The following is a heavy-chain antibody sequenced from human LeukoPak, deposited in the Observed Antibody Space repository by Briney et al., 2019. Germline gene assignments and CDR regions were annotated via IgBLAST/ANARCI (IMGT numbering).Heavy chain of an antibody. J-gene: IGHJ5*02. Sequence: EASVKVSCKASGYTFTGYYMHWVRQAPGQGLEWMGWINPNSGGTNYAQKFQGRVTMTRDTSISTAYMELSRLRSDDTAVYYCARVADTVYSSSWYGTWGQGTLVTVSS. V-gene: IGHV1-2*02. D-gene: IGHD6-13*01. CDR1: GYTFTGYY. CDR2: INPNSGGT. CDR3: ARVADTVYSSSWYGT.